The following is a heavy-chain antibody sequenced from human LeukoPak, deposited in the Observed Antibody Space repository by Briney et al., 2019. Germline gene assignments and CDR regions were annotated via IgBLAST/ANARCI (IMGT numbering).Heavy chain of an antibody. V-gene: IGHV5-51*01. CDR3: ARLRGNYFDC. CDR1: AYSFTSYW. J-gene: IGHJ4*02. CDR2: IYPGDSDI. Sequence: GESLKISCKGSAYSFTSYWIGWVRQMPGKALEWMGIIYPGDSDITYSPSFQGQVTISADKSISTAYLQWSSLKASDTAIYYCARLRGNYFDCWGQGALVTVSS. D-gene: IGHD3-16*01.